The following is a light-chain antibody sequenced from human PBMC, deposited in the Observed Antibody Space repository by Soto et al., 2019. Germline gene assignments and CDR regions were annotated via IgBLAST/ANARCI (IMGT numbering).Light chain of an antibody. V-gene: IGKV1-5*01. CDR3: QQYNTYSWT. CDR2: RAS. CDR1: QIISTY. Sequence: DIQMTQSPSSLSASVGDRVTISCRASQIISTYLNWYQQKPGTAPRLLISRASSVKSGVPPRFSGSGSGRDFTLTISSLQTDDFATYYCQQYNTYSWTFGQGTKVEIK. J-gene: IGKJ1*01.